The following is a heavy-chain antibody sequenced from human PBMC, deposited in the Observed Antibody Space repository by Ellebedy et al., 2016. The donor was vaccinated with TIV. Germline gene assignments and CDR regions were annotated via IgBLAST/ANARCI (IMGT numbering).Heavy chain of an antibody. J-gene: IGHJ4*02. CDR1: GFTFSSYW. CDR2: IKQDGSEK. Sequence: GESLKISXAASGFTFSSYWMSWVRQAPGKGLEWVANIKQDGSEKYYVDSVKGRFTISRDNAKNSLYLQMNSLRAEDTAVYYCAKGKFVVVIAPFDYWGQGTLVTVSS. D-gene: IGHD2-21*01. CDR3: AKGKFVVVIAPFDY. V-gene: IGHV3-7*01.